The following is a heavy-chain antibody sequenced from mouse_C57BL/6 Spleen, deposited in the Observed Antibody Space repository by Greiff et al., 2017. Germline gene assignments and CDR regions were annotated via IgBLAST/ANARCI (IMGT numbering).Heavy chain of an antibody. CDR2: IYPRSGNT. J-gene: IGHJ2*01. CDR1: GYTFTSYG. CDR3: AREGGYWFDY. V-gene: IGHV1-81*01. D-gene: IGHD3-1*01. Sequence: QVQLQQSGAELARPGASVKMSCKASGYTFTSYGISWVKQRTGQGLEWIGEIYPRSGNTYYNEKFKGKGTLTADKSSSTAYMELRSLTSEDAAVYFCAREGGYWFDYWGQGTTLTVSS.